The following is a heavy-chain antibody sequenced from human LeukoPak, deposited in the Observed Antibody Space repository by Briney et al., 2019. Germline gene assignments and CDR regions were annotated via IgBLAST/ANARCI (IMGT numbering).Heavy chain of an antibody. CDR3: AKTFYDSSGYPLQH. CDR2: VSGSGGNT. Sequence: PGGSLRLSCAASGFTFRSYGMSWVRQAPGKGLEWVSVVSGSGGNTYYADSVKGRFTISRDNSKNTLYLQMNSLRAEDTAVYYCAKTFYDSSGYPLQHWGQGTLVTVSS. CDR1: GFTFRSYG. D-gene: IGHD3-22*01. J-gene: IGHJ1*01. V-gene: IGHV3-23*01.